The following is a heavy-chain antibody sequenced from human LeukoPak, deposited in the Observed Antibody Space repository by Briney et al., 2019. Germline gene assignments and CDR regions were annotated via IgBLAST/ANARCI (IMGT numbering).Heavy chain of an antibody. D-gene: IGHD1-1*01. CDR1: GFTFRSYA. J-gene: IGHJ4*02. CDR2: ISDSGGST. Sequence: GGSLRLSCAASGFTFRSYAMSWVRQAPGKGLEWVSAISDSGGSTYYADSVKGRFSISRDNSKNTLYLQMNSLRAEDTAVYYCAKDLGERDATTYYFDYWGQGSLVTVSS. CDR3: AKDLGERDATTYYFDY. V-gene: IGHV3-23*01.